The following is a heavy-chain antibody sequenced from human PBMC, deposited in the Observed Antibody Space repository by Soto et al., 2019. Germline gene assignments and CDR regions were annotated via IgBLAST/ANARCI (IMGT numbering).Heavy chain of an antibody. J-gene: IGHJ6*02. CDR2: ISSSGSTI. Sequence: SLRLSCAASGFTFSSYEMNWVRQAPGKGLEWVSYISSSGSTIYYADSVKGRFTISRDNAKNSLYLQMNSLRAEDTAVYYCARTPSLRFYPVYYYYCGMDVWGQGTTVTVYS. CDR1: GFTFSSYE. V-gene: IGHV3-48*03. D-gene: IGHD3-3*01. CDR3: ARTPSLRFYPVYYYYCGMDV.